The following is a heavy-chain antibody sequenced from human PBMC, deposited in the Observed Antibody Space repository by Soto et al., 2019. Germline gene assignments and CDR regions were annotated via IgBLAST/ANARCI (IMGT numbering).Heavy chain of an antibody. Sequence: GGSLRLSXAXSGFXFSSXDXXWVXQXXXKGXEWXXXXGXAGDTHNPGCVKGRFNISRENAKNSLYLQMNSLRAEETAVYYCARGGEQITMXRGVIYPPYFDYWGQGTLVTASP. J-gene: IGHJ4*02. CDR3: ARGGEQITMXRGVIYPPYFDY. CDR1: GFXFSSXD. V-gene: IGHV3-13*01. CDR2: XGXAGDT. D-gene: IGHD3-10*01.